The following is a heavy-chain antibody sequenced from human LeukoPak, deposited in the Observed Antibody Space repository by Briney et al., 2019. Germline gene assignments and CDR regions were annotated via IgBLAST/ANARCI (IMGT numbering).Heavy chain of an antibody. Sequence: GGSLRLSCAASGFTFDDYAMHWVRQAPGKGLEWVSGISWNSGSIGYADSVKGRFTISRDNAKNSLYLQVNSLRAEDMALYYCAKAWGYDVGGHTLDIWGQGTMVTVSS. J-gene: IGHJ3*02. CDR2: ISWNSGSI. D-gene: IGHD1-26*01. V-gene: IGHV3-9*03. CDR1: GFTFDDYA. CDR3: AKAWGYDVGGHTLDI.